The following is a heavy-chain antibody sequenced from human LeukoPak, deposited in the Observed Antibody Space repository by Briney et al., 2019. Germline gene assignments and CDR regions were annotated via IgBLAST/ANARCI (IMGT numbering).Heavy chain of an antibody. CDR1: GYTFTTFA. V-gene: IGHV1-3*01. J-gene: IGHJ5*02. Sequence: ASVTVSCKASGYTFTTFAIHWVRQVPGQSLEWMGWINAGNGNTKYSQNFQGRVTITSDTSASTAYMELSSLTSEDTAVYYCARDSRTISNWFDTWGQGTPVTVSS. CDR2: INAGNGNT. D-gene: IGHD1-1*01. CDR3: ARDSRTISNWFDT.